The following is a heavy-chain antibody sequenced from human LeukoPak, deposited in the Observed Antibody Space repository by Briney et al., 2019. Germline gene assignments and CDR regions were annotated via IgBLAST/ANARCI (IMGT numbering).Heavy chain of an antibody. V-gene: IGHV4-4*02. J-gene: IGHJ4*02. Sequence: KASETLSLTCAVAGASISNSNWWTWVRQPPGKGLEWIGEIYHSGSTNYKPSLKSRATISVDKSKNQFSLKLSSVTAADTAVYYCASRAPRDNYNRYLPIDYWGQGTLVTVSS. CDR1: GASISNSNW. CDR2: IYHSGST. CDR3: ASRAPRDNYNRYLPIDY. D-gene: IGHD3-22*01.